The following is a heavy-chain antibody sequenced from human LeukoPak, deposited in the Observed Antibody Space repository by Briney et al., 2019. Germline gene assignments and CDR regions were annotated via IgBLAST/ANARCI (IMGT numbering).Heavy chain of an antibody. D-gene: IGHD6-19*01. CDR3: ARVVKYSSGPLTDLLPYSFDY. CDR1: GYTFTKYA. V-gene: IGHV1-3*03. Sequence: ASVKVSCKASGYTFTKYAMHWVRQAPGQRLEWMGWINPGNGNTKYSEKFQGRVTITRDTSASTTYMELRSLRSEDMAVYYCARVVKYSSGPLTDLLPYSFDYWGQGTLVTVSS. J-gene: IGHJ4*02. CDR2: INPGNGNT.